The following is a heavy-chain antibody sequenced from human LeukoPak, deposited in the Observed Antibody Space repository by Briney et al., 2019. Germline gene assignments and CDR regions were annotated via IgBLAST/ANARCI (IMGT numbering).Heavy chain of an antibody. CDR3: AATISADTDYYGMDV. CDR1: GFTFSSSA. D-gene: IGHD6-13*01. CDR2: IVVGTGNT. J-gene: IGHJ6*02. Sequence: AASVKVSCKASGFTFSSSAIQWARQTRGQRLEWIGWIVVGTGNTNYAQKLQERVTITRDMSTSTAYMELSSLRSEDTAVYYCAATISADTDYYGMDVWGQGTTVTVSS. V-gene: IGHV1-58*02.